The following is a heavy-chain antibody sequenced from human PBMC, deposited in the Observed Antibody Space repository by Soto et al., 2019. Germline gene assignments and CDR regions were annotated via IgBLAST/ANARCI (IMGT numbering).Heavy chain of an antibody. J-gene: IGHJ6*02. CDR2: IYYSGST. CDR3: ERLSYYYGMDV. Sequence: QLQLQESGPGLVKPSETLSLTCTVSGGSISSSSYYWGWIRQPPGKGLEWIGSIYYSGSTYYNPSLTSRVTISVHTSKNQFYLKLSSVTAADTAVYYCERLSYYYGMDVWGQGTTVTVSS. CDR1: GGSISSSSYY. V-gene: IGHV4-39*01.